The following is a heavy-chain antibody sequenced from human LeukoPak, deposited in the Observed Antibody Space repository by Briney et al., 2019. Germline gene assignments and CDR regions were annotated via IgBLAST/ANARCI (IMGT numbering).Heavy chain of an antibody. V-gene: IGHV3-74*01. J-gene: IGHJ4*02. CDR3: ARGHTTGYGFDY. CDR1: GFTFRDYY. Sequence: GGSLRLSCAASGFTFRDYYMHWVRHAPGKGLVWVSRLNRDGSTTNYADSVKGRFTISRDNAKNALSLQMSSLRAEDTAVYYCARGHTTGYGFDYWGQGALVTVSS. CDR2: LNRDGSTT. D-gene: IGHD3-9*01.